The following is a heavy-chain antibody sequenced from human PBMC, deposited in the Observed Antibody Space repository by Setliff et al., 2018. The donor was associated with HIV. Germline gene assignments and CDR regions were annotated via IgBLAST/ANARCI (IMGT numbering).Heavy chain of an antibody. CDR1: GFTFDDYA. CDR2: INWSSRNM. V-gene: IGHV3-9*01. Sequence: GGSLRLSCAASGFTFDDYAMHWVRQAPGKGLEWVSGINWSSRNMGYADSGKGRFTISINNAKSFLYLQMDSLRAEDTALYYCAKDRWFSRGYSTTWVECPFDYWGQGTLVTVSS. CDR3: AKDRWFSRGYSTTWVECPFDY. D-gene: IGHD5-18*01. J-gene: IGHJ4*02.